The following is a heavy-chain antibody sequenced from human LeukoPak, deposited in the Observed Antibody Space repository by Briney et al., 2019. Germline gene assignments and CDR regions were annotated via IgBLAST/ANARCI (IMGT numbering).Heavy chain of an antibody. CDR2: INGDGSRS. V-gene: IGHV3-74*01. J-gene: IGHJ6*02. D-gene: IGHD2-8*02. CDR3: ASGSSATGDYLMDV. CDR1: GFTFSRNW. Sequence: GSLRLSCAASGFTFSRNWMHWVRQAPGKGLVWVSRINGDGSRSTYADSVKGRFTISRDNAKYMLYLQMNSLRAEDTAVYYCASGSSATGDYLMDVWGQGTTVTVSS.